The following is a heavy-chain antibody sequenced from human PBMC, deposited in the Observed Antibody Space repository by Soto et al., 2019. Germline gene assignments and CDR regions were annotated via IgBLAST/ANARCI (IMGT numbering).Heavy chain of an antibody. J-gene: IGHJ6*02. CDR1: GDALTGNY. Sequence: GTSVKVTCKDSGDALTGNYMHWVRQAPGQGLEWMGWINPNSGGTNYAQKFQGWVTMTRDTSISTAYMELSRLRSDDTAVYYCARGIAVAGAILYYYYGMDVWGQGTTVTVSS. D-gene: IGHD6-19*01. CDR2: INPNSGGT. V-gene: IGHV1-2*04. CDR3: ARGIAVAGAILYYYYGMDV.